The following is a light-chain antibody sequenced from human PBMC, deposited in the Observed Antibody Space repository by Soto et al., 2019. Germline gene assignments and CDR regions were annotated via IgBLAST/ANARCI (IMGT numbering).Light chain of an antibody. Sequence: QSALTQPRSVSGSPGQSVTISCTGTSSDVGGYNYVSWYQQHPGKAPKLMIYDVSKRPSGVPDLFSGSKSGNTASLTISGIQDEDEADYYCCSYAGSYTWVFGGGTQLTV. CDR2: DVS. V-gene: IGLV2-11*01. J-gene: IGLJ3*02. CDR3: CSYAGSYTWV. CDR1: SSDVGGYNY.